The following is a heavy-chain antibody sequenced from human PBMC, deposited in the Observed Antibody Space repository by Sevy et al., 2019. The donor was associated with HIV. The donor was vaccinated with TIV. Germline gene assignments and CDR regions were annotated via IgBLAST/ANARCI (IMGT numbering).Heavy chain of an antibody. V-gene: IGHV1-69*13. CDR1: GGTFSSYA. CDR2: IIPIFGTA. Sequence: ASVKVSCKASGGTFSSYAISWVRQAPGQGLEWMGGIIPIFGTANYAQKFQGRVTITADESTSTAYMELSSVRSEDTAVYYCARGYKITMVRGTTYYMDVWGKGTTVTVSS. D-gene: IGHD3-10*01. CDR3: ARGYKITMVRGTTYYMDV. J-gene: IGHJ6*03.